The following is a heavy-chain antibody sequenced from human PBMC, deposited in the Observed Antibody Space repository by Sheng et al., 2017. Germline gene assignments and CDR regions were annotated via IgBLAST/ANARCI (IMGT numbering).Heavy chain of an antibody. Sequence: QLQLQESGPGLVKAFGDPCPSLAMSLVTPSAVVVTTGAGSASPQGRGWSGLGVSIIVGTPTTTPVPQERLTIXVDTSKNQFSLHLSSVTAADTAVYYCARVGLLWFRGDAFHIWGQGTMVTVSS. J-gene: IGHJ3*02. D-gene: IGHD3-10*01. CDR1: VTPSAVVVTT. CDR2: SIIVGTP. CDR3: ARVGLLWFRGDAFHI. V-gene: IGHV4-39*07.